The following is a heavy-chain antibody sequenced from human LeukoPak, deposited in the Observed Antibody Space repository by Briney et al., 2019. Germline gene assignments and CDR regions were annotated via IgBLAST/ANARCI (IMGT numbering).Heavy chain of an antibody. D-gene: IGHD2-2*02. CDR3: ARETGYCSSTSGYSIDY. V-gene: IGHV1-18*01. J-gene: IGHJ4*02. CDR2: IGAYNSNT. CDR1: GYTFTSYG. Sequence: GASVKVSCKASGYTFTSYGIGWVRQAPGQGIEWMGWIGAYNSNTNYAQKLQGRAAMTTDTSTTTAYMELRSLRSGDTAVYYCARETGYCSSTSGYSIDYWGQGTLVTVSS.